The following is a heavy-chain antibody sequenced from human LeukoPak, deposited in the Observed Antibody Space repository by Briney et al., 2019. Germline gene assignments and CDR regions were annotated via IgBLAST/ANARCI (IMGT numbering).Heavy chain of an antibody. J-gene: IGHJ4*02. D-gene: IGHD3-10*01. Sequence: SETLSLTCTVSGGSISSYYWSWSRQPPGKGLEWIGEINHSGSTNYNPSLKSRVTISVDTSKNQFSLKLSSVTAADTAVYYCARSFGEFWGQGTLVTVSS. CDR3: ARSFGEF. V-gene: IGHV4-34*01. CDR1: GGSISSYY. CDR2: INHSGST.